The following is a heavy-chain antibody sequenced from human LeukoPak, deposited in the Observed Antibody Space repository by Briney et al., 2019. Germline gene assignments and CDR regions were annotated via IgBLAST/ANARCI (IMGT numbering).Heavy chain of an antibody. CDR2: MNPNSGNT. D-gene: IGHD2-15*01. CDR3: ALWGYCSGGSCCSRSNYYYYYMDV. V-gene: IGHV1-8*03. J-gene: IGHJ6*03. CDR1: GYTFTSYG. Sequence: GASVKVSCKASGYTFTSYGISWVRQAPGQGLEWMGWMNPNSGNTGYAQKFQGRVTITRNTSISTAYMELSSLRSEDTAVYYCALWGYCSGGSCCSRSNYYYYYMDVWGKGTTVTVSS.